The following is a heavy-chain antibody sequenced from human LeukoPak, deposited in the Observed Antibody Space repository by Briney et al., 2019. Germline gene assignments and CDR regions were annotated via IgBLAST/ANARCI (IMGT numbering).Heavy chain of an antibody. Sequence: ASVKVSCKASGYTFTTYGISWVRQAPGQGLEWMGWVSAYNGNTNYAQKLQGRVTMTTDTSANTAYMELGSLRSDDTAVYYCARGLLTARASDAFDIWGQGTMVTVSS. J-gene: IGHJ3*02. CDR1: GYTFTTYG. V-gene: IGHV1-18*01. CDR3: ARGLLTARASDAFDI. D-gene: IGHD7-27*01. CDR2: VSAYNGNT.